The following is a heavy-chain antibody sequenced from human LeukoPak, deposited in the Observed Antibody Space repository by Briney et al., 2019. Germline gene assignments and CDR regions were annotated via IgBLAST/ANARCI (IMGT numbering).Heavy chain of an antibody. Sequence: GGSLRLSCAASGFTVSSNYMSWVRQAPGKGLEWVSVIYSGGSTYYADSVKGRFTISRDNAKNSLYLQMNSLRAEDTAVYYCARNLYYYGSGSRASHYYYTDVWGKGTTVTISS. CDR1: GFTVSSNY. V-gene: IGHV3-66*01. D-gene: IGHD3-10*01. CDR3: ARNLYYYGSGSRASHYYYTDV. CDR2: IYSGGST. J-gene: IGHJ6*03.